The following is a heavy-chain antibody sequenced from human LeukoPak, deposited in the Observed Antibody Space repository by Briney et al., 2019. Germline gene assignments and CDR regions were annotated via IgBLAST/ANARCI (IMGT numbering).Heavy chain of an antibody. J-gene: IGHJ5*02. D-gene: IGHD3-9*01. CDR3: ARAGSVLRYFEGWLNWFDP. CDR2: ISSTYDTI. Sequence: GGSLRLSCAAFGFTFSTYDMNWVRQAPGKGLEWVSYISSTYDTIYYADSVKGRFTISRDNVKNSLYLQMNSLRAEDTAVYYCARAGSVLRYFEGWLNWFDPWGQGTLVTVSS. CDR1: GFTFSTYD. V-gene: IGHV3-48*01.